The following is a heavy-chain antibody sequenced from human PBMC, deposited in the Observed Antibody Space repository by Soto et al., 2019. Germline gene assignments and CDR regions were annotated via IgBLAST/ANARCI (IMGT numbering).Heavy chain of an antibody. Sequence: SETLSLTCAVYGGSFSGYYWSWVRQPPGKGLEWIGEINHSGSTNYNPSLKSRVTISVDTSKNQFSLKLSSVTAADTAVYYCARGFRYCSGGSCYSGREYYFDYWGQGTLVTVSS. CDR1: GGSFSGYY. V-gene: IGHV4-34*01. D-gene: IGHD2-15*01. J-gene: IGHJ4*02. CDR3: ARGFRYCSGGSCYSGREYYFDY. CDR2: INHSGST.